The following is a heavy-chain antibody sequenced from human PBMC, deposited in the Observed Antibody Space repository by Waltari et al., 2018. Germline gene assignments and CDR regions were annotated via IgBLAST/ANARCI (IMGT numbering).Heavy chain of an antibody. CDR1: GGTFSSYA. Sequence: QVQLVQSGAEVKKPGSSVKVSCKASGGTFSSYAISWVRQAPGQELEWMGGIIPIFGTANYEQKCQGRVTITADESTSTAYMELSSLRSEDTAVYYCARGSQRYCSSTSCYHYFDYWGQGTLVTVSS. CDR2: IIPIFGTA. D-gene: IGHD2-2*01. J-gene: IGHJ4*02. CDR3: ARGSQRYCSSTSCYHYFDY. V-gene: IGHV1-69*12.